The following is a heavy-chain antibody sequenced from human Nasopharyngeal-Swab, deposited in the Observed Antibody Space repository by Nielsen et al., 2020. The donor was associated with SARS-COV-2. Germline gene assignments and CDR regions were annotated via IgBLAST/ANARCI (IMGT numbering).Heavy chain of an antibody. CDR3: ARENQEYANIWIDY. J-gene: IGHJ4*02. CDR2: LSTKTGTP. D-gene: IGHD1-1*01. CDR1: GYTFTSNV. Sequence: ASVKVSCKASGYTFTSNVLNLVRQPPGHGPGYIGWLSTKTGTPTYAQAFTGRFVISLDTSVSTTYLQISSLKADDTAVYYCARENQEYANIWIDYWGQGTQVTVSS. V-gene: IGHV7-4-1*02.